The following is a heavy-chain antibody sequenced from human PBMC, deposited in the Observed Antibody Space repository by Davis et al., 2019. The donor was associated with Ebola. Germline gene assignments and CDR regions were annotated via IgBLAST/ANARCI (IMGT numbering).Heavy chain of an antibody. CDR3: ARDRAVTTSGLYNWFDP. D-gene: IGHD4-17*01. Sequence: SETLSLTCAVSGYSISSGYYWGWIRQPPGKGLEWIGSIYHSGSTYYNPSLKSRVTISVDTSKNQFSLKLGSVTAADTAVYYCARDRAVTTSGLYNWFDPWGQGTLVTVSS. CDR2: IYHSGST. V-gene: IGHV4-38-2*02. J-gene: IGHJ5*02. CDR1: GYSISSGYY.